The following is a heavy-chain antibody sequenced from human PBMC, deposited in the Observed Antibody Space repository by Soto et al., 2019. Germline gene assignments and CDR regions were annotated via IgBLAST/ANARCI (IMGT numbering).Heavy chain of an antibody. Sequence: VQLVQSGAEVKKPGSSAKVSCKASGGTFNTYAITWVRQAPGQGFEWMGGVIPLFNTPDYAQKFQGRLTITADESTSTVYLELSSLSSEDTAVYFCTVASEWELLGYFYGMDVWGQGNTVTVSS. CDR2: VIPLFNTP. J-gene: IGHJ6*02. D-gene: IGHD1-26*01. CDR3: TVASEWELLGYFYGMDV. V-gene: IGHV1-69*01. CDR1: GGTFNTYA.